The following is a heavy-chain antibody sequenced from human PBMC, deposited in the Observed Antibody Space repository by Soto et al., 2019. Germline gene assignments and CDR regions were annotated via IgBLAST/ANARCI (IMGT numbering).Heavy chain of an antibody. CDR3: ARNNAYYDFWSGYDINRYYYGMDV. D-gene: IGHD3-3*01. J-gene: IGHJ6*02. CDR2: IYYSGST. CDR1: GGSISSSSYY. V-gene: IGHV4-39*01. Sequence: SSESLSLTCTVSGGSISSSSYYWGWIRQPPGKGLEWIGSIYYSGSTYYNPSLKSRVTISVDTSKNQFSLKLSSVTAADTAVYYCARNNAYYDFWSGYDINRYYYGMDVWGQGTTVTVSS.